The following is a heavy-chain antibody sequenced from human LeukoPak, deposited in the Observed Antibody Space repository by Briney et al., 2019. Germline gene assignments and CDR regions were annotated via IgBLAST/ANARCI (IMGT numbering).Heavy chain of an antibody. Sequence: ASVKVSCKASGYTFTSYAMHWVRQAPGQRLEWMGWINAGNGNTKYSQKFQGRVTITRDTSASTAYMELSSMRSEDTAVYYCARAYMVRGVIIGYWGQGTLVTVSS. CDR2: INAGNGNT. CDR3: ARAYMVRGVIIGY. CDR1: GYTFTSYA. D-gene: IGHD3-10*01. V-gene: IGHV1-3*01. J-gene: IGHJ4*02.